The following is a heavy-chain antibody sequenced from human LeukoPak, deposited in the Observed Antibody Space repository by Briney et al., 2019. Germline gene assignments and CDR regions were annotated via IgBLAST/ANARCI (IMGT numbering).Heavy chain of an antibody. D-gene: IGHD3-9*01. V-gene: IGHV4-34*01. Sequence: SETLSLTCAVYGGSFSGYYWSWIRQPPGKGLEWIGSIYYSGSTYYNPSLKSRVTISVDTSKNQFSLKLSSVTAADTAVYYCARAYYDILTGYYKGYYYMDVWGKGTTVTVSS. CDR1: GGSFSGYY. CDR2: IYYSGST. CDR3: ARAYYDILTGYYKGYYYMDV. J-gene: IGHJ6*03.